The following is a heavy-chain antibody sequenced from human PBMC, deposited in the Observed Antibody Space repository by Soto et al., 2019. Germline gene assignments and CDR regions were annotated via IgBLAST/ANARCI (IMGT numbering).Heavy chain of an antibody. D-gene: IGHD6-13*01. CDR2: ISYDGSDK. J-gene: IGHJ6*02. V-gene: IGHV3-30*18. CDR1: GFTFSSYG. CDR3: GKDYSSTYYGMDA. Sequence: QVQLVESGGGVVQPGRSLRLSCAASGFTFSSYGMHWVRQAPGKGLEWLTIISYDGSDKYYADSVRGRFTISRDNARNTLYLQVSSLRAEDTAVYYCGKDYSSTYYGMDAWGQGTTVTVSS.